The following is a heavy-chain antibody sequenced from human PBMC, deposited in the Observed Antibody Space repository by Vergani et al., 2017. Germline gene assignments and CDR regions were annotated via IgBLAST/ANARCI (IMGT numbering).Heavy chain of an antibody. J-gene: IGHJ6*02. CDR2: IYSTGST. D-gene: IGHD5-12*01. CDR3: ARLRLEDSGYDFGGMDV. V-gene: IGHV4-30-4*01. Sequence: QVQLQESGPGLVKPSQTLSLTCSVSGDSISSGVYYWNWIRQHPGKGLEWIGYIYSTGSTHHNPSLKSRVTISLDTSKNQFSLKLSSVTAADTAVYYCARLRLEDSGYDFGGMDVWGQGTTVIVSS. CDR1: GDSISSGVYY.